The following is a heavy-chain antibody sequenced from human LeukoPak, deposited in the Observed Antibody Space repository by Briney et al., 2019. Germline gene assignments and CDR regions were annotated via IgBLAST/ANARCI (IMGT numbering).Heavy chain of an antibody. Sequence: SQTLSLTCAISGDSVSSNSAAWNWIRQSPSRGLEWLGRTYYRSKWYNDYAVSVKSRITVNPDTSKNQFSLQLNSVTPEGTAVYYCARSHSSGWYGYYYYGMDVWGQGTTVTVSS. V-gene: IGHV6-1*01. J-gene: IGHJ6*02. D-gene: IGHD6-19*01. CDR1: GDSVSSNSAA. CDR2: TYYRSKWYN. CDR3: ARSHSSGWYGYYYYGMDV.